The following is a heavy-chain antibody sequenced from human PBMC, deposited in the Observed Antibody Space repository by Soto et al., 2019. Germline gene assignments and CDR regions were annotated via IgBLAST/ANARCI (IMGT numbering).Heavy chain of an antibody. D-gene: IGHD3-10*01. V-gene: IGHV2-5*02. Sequence: QITLKESGPALVTPTQTLTLTCTFSGFSLSSSGVGVAWIRQPPGKALEWLALIYWDDDKRYSPSLKNRFTITKDTSKNQVILTMTNMDPVVTATYYCAQYGPNGSLDYWGQGTLVTVSS. CDR2: IYWDDDK. CDR3: AQYGPNGSLDY. J-gene: IGHJ4*02. CDR1: GFSLSSSGVG.